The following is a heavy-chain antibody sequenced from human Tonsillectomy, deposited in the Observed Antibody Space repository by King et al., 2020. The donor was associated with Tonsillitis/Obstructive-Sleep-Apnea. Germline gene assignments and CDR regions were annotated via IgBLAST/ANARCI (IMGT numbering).Heavy chain of an antibody. Sequence: QLQESGPGLVKPSETLSLICTVSGGSLSSSSYYWGWIRQPPGKGLEWIGSIYYSGSTYYNPSLKSRVTISVDTSKNQFSLKLSSVTAADTAVYYCARHLGGGASYFFDYWGQGTLVTVSS. J-gene: IGHJ4*02. V-gene: IGHV4-39*01. CDR2: IYYSGST. CDR3: ARHLGGGASYFFDY. CDR1: GGSLSSSSYY. D-gene: IGHD3-16*01.